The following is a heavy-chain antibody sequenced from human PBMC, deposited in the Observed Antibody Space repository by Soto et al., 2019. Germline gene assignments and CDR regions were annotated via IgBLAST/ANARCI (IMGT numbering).Heavy chain of an antibody. CDR1: GFSLSTSGMR. J-gene: IGHJ4*02. Sequence: SGPTLVNPTQTLTLTCTFSGFSLSTSGMRVNWIRQPPGKALEWLARIDWDDDKFYSTSLKTRLTISKDTSKNQVVLTMTNMDPVDTATYYCARIRSSSTHFDYWGQGTLGTGS. CDR2: IDWDDDK. D-gene: IGHD6-6*01. CDR3: ARIRSSSTHFDY. V-gene: IGHV2-70*04.